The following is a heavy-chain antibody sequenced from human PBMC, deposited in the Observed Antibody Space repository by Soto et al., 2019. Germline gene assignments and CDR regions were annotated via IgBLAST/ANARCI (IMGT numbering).Heavy chain of an antibody. CDR3: AKGESTSSEPYYGMDV. D-gene: IGHD2-2*01. V-gene: IGHV3-23*01. Sequence: GGSLRLSCAASGFTFNDYGMSWVRQAPGKGLEWVSTISGSSGHIFYADFVKGRFTISRDNSRNTLYLRMNSLRVDDTAIYYCAKGESTSSEPYYGMDVWGQGTTVTVSS. CDR1: GFTFNDYG. CDR2: ISGSSGHI. J-gene: IGHJ6*02.